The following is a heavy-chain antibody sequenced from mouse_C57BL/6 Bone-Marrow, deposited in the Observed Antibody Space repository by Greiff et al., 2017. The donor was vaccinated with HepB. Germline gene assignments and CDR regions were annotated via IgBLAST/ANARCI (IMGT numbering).Heavy chain of an antibody. Sequence: EVNVVESGGGLVKPGGSLKLSCAASGFTFSDYGMHWVRQAPEKGLEWVAYISSGSSTIYYADTVKGRFTISRDNAKNTLFLQMTSLRSEDTAMYYCARLTTLHYYAMDYWGQGTSVTVSS. V-gene: IGHV5-17*01. CDR2: ISSGSSTI. CDR1: GFTFSDYG. D-gene: IGHD2-1*01. CDR3: ARLTTLHYYAMDY. J-gene: IGHJ4*01.